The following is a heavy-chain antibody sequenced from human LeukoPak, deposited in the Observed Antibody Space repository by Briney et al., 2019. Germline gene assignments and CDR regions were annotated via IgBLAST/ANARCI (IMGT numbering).Heavy chain of an antibody. CDR1: GYTFTGYY. J-gene: IGHJ3*02. V-gene: IGHV1-2*02. Sequence: VASVKVSCKASGYTFTGYYMHWVRQAPGQGLEWMGWINPNSGGTNYAQKFQGGVTMTRDTSISTAYMELSRLRSDDTAVYYCARALGGPYYYDSSGSSNDAFDIWGQGTMVTVSS. CDR3: ARALGGPYYYDSSGSSNDAFDI. CDR2: INPNSGGT. D-gene: IGHD3-22*01.